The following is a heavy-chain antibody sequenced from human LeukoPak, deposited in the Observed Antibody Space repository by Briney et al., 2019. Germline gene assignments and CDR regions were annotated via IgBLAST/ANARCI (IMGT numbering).Heavy chain of an antibody. J-gene: IGHJ6*02. Sequence: GSLRLSCAASGFTFSSYEMSWVRQAPGKGLEWVSYISSSGSTIYYADSVKGRFTISRDNAKNSLYLQMNSLRAEDTAVYYCASICSSTSCYYYYYGMDVWGQGTTVTVSS. CDR3: ASICSSTSCYYYYYGMDV. CDR1: GFTFSSYE. V-gene: IGHV3-48*03. CDR2: ISSSGSTI. D-gene: IGHD2-2*01.